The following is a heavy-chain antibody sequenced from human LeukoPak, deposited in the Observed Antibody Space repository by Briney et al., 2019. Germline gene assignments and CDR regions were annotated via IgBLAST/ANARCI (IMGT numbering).Heavy chain of an antibody. CDR3: ATGGGGWLVVFDY. Sequence: ASVKVSCKVSGYTLTELSMHWVRQAPGKGLEWMGGFDPEDGETIYAQKFQGRVTVTEDTSTDTAYMELSSLRSEDTAVYYCATGGGGWLVVFDYWGQGTLVTVSS. V-gene: IGHV1-24*01. CDR2: FDPEDGET. D-gene: IGHD6-19*01. CDR1: GYTLTELS. J-gene: IGHJ4*02.